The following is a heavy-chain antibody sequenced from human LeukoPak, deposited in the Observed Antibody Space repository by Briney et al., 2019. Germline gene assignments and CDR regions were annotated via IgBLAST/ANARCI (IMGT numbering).Heavy chain of an antibody. V-gene: IGHV4-39*01. CDR2: IYYSGST. J-gene: IGHJ4*02. Sequence: SETLSVTCTVSGGSISSSSYYWGWIRQPPGKGLEWIGSIYYSGSTYYNPSLKSRVTISVDTSKNQFSLKLSSVTAADTAVYYCASRAQIAAAGSFDYWGQGTLVTVSS. D-gene: IGHD6-13*01. CDR3: ASRAQIAAAGSFDY. CDR1: GGSISSSSYY.